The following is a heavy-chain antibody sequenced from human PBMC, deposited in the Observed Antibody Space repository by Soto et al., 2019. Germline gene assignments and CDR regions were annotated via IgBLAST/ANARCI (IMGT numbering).Heavy chain of an antibody. CDR2: ISGSSSTI. J-gene: IGHJ3*01. CDR1: GFSFSTYS. CDR3: ARWGSMDV. D-gene: IGHD7-27*01. V-gene: IGHV3-48*01. Sequence: VQLVESGGGLVQPGGYLRLSCAASGFSFSTYSMNWVRQAPGKGLEWVSYISGSSSTIYYADSVKGRFTISRDNAKNSLYLQMNSLGAEDTAVYYCARWGSMDVWGQGTMVTVSS.